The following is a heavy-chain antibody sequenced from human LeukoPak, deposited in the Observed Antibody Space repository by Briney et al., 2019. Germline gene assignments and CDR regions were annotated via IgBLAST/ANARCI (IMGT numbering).Heavy chain of an antibody. Sequence: SETLSLTCTVSGGSISSYYWSWIRQPPGKGLEWIGYIYYSGSTNYNPPLKSRVTISVDTSKNQFSLKLSSVTAADTAVYYCARDTQDYGMDVWGQGTTVTVYS. V-gene: IGHV4-59*01. CDR1: GGSISSYY. J-gene: IGHJ6*02. CDR3: ARDTQDYGMDV. CDR2: IYYSGST.